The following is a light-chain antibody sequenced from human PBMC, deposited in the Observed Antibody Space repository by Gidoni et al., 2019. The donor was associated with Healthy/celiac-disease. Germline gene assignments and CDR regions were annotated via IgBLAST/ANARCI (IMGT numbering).Light chain of an antibody. CDR2: EDS. Sequence: SYEMTQPPSVSVSPGQTARITCSGAALPKKFAYWYQQKSGQAPVLVIYEDSKRPSGLPERFSGSSSGTMATLTISGAQVEDEADYYCYSTDSSGNHVVFGGATKLTVL. V-gene: IGLV3-10*01. CDR3: YSTDSSGNHVV. J-gene: IGLJ2*01. CDR1: ALPKKF.